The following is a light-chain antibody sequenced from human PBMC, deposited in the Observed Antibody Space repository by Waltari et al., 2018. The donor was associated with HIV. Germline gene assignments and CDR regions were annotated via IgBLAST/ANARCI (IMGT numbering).Light chain of an antibody. Sequence: QSALTQPASVSGSPGQSITISCTGTSSDVGGYNYVSCYQQHPGKAPKLMLYDVSKRPSGVSKRFSGSKSGNTASLTISGLQAEDEADYYCCAYAGSSTWVFGGGTKLTVL. J-gene: IGLJ3*02. CDR3: CAYAGSSTWV. CDR1: SSDVGGYNY. CDR2: DVS. V-gene: IGLV2-23*02.